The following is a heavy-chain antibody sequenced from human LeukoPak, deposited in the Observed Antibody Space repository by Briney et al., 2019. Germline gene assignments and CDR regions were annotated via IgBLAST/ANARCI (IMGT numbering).Heavy chain of an antibody. CDR3: ARGRRSGWYIYFDY. CDR1: GFTVSSNY. D-gene: IGHD6-19*01. CDR2: IYSGGST. Sequence: GGSLRLSCAASGFTVSSNYMSWVRQAPGKGLEWVSVIYSGGSTYYADSVKGRFTISRDNSKNTLYLQMNSLRAEDTAVYYCARGRRSGWYIYFDYWGQGTLVTVSS. J-gene: IGHJ4*02. V-gene: IGHV3-66*02.